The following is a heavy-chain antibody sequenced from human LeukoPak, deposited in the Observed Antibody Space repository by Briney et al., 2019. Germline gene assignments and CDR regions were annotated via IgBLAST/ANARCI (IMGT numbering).Heavy chain of an antibody. D-gene: IGHD3-22*01. CDR3: AGPGGDSSGYYSPYWYFDL. J-gene: IGHJ2*01. CDR1: GGSISSSTHY. V-gene: IGHV4-39*02. CDR2: IHYSGST. Sequence: PSETLSLTCTVSGGSISSSTHYWGWIRQPPGKGLEWMGSIHYSGSTYYNPSLKSRVTISVDTSKIHFSLKLSSVTAADTAIYYCAGPGGDSSGYYSPYWYFDLWGRGTLVTVSS.